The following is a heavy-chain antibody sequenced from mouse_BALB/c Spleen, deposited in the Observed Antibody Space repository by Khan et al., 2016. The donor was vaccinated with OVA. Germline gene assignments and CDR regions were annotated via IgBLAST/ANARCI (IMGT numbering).Heavy chain of an antibody. Sequence: VQLQQSGAELGRPGSSVKLSCKTSGFTFTSYGIKWVKQRPGQGLEWIGYIYPGNGYTVYNEKFQGKATLTSDTSASTAYMQFRSLTSEDSAIYFCAAAYYRNYFDYWGQGTTLTVPS. D-gene: IGHD2-14*01. CDR2: IYPGNGYT. CDR3: AAAYYRNYFDY. V-gene: IGHV1S134*01. CDR1: GFTFTSYG. J-gene: IGHJ2*01.